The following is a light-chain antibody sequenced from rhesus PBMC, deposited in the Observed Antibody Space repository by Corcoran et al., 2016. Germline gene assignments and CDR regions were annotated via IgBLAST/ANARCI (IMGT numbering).Light chain of an antibody. Sequence: DIQMTQSPSSLSASVGDTVTITCWASQGIKNHLAWYQQKPGKVPKPLIYFASNLESGVPTRFSGGGSGTDFTLTISSLQPEDFGTYYCQQHDGDPYSFGQGTKVEIK. CDR1: QGIKNH. CDR2: FAS. CDR3: QQHDGDPYS. V-gene: IGKV1S14*01. J-gene: IGKJ2*01.